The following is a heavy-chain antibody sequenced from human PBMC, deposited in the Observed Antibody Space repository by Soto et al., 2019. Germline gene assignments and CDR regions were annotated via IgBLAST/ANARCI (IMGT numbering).Heavy chain of an antibody. J-gene: IGHJ6*02. Sequence: QVQLVQSGAEVKKPASSVRVSCQASGGGFNNYAISWVRQAPGQGLEWMGGIVPIFGTPDYAERFRGRLTITADVSTRTVYMELSSLRSEDTAIYYWARDPTLGGLLPQDYGMDVWGHGTTVTVSS. CDR2: IVPIFGTP. V-gene: IGHV1-69*01. D-gene: IGHD2-15*01. CDR1: GGGFNNYA. CDR3: ARDPTLGGLLPQDYGMDV.